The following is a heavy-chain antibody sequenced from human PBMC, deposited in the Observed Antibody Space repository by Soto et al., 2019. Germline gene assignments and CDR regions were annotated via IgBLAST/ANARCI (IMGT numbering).Heavy chain of an antibody. D-gene: IGHD2-21*02. CDR2: IIPILGIA. J-gene: IGHJ5*02. Sequence: QVQLVQSGAEVKKPGSSVKVSCKASGGTFSSYTISWVRQAPGQGLEWMGRIIPILGIANYAQKFQGRVTITADKSTSTAYLELSSLRSEDTAVYYCARDRDDGGNSRWFDPWGQGTLVTVSS. CDR3: ARDRDDGGNSRWFDP. CDR1: GGTFSSYT. V-gene: IGHV1-69*08.